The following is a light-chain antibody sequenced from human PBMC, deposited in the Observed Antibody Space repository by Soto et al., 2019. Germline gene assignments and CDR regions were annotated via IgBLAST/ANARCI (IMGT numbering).Light chain of an antibody. J-gene: IGLJ2*01. CDR2: EGS. CDR1: SSDVGSYNL. V-gene: IGLV2-23*01. CDR3: CSYAGSSTVV. Sequence: QPASVSGSPGQSITISCTGTSSDVGSYNLVSWYQQHPGKAPKLMIYEGSKRPSGVSNRFSGSKSGNTASLTISGLQAEDEADYYCCSYAGSSTVVFGGGTKLTVL.